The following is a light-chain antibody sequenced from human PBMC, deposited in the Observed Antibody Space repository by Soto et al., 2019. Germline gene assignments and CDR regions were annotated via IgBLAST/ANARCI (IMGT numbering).Light chain of an antibody. J-gene: IGLJ2*01. CDR2: EGS. CDR1: SSDVGSYNL. V-gene: IGLV2-23*01. CDR3: CSYAGSSTVV. Sequence: QPASVSGSPGQSITISCTGTSSDVGSYNLVSWYQQHPGKAPKLMIYEGSKRPSGVSNRFSGSKSGNTASLTISGLQAEDEADYYCCSYAGSSTVVFGGGTKLTVL.